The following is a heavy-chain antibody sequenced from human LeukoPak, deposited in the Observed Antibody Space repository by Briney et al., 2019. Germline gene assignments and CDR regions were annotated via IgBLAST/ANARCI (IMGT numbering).Heavy chain of an antibody. V-gene: IGHV3-7*01. Sequence: GGSLRLSCTASGFSFSTSWMSWVRQTPGKGWEGVANIKKDGSEEYYVDSVKTRFTISRDNAKNSLYLQLNSLIVEDTAVYYCARRSTSVAGGDHWGQGTLVTVSS. CDR1: GFSFSTSW. CDR3: ARRSTSVAGGDH. CDR2: IKKDGSEE. J-gene: IGHJ4*02. D-gene: IGHD6-19*01.